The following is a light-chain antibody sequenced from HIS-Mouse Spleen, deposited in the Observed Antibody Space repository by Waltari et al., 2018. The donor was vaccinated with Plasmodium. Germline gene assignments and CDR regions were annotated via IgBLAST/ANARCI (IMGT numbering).Light chain of an antibody. V-gene: IGLV3-10*01. CDR3: YSKDSSGNHRV. J-gene: IGLJ3*02. Sequence: SYELTQPPSVSVSPGQTARLTCSGHALPNKYSYLYQQKSGQAPVLVIYEDSKRPSGIPERFSGSSSGTMATLTISGAQVEDEADYYCYSKDSSGNHRVFGGGTKLTVL. CDR1: ALPNKY. CDR2: EDS.